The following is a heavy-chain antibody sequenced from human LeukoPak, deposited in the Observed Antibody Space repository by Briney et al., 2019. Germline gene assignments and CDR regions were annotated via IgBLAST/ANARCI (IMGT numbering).Heavy chain of an antibody. CDR3: ARHGPTYYYGSGSYYSDY. D-gene: IGHD3-10*01. J-gene: IGHJ4*02. Sequence: GESLKISCKGSGYSFTSYWIGWVRQTPGKGLEWMGIIYPGDSDTRYSPSFQGQVTISADKSISTAYLQWSSLKASDTAMYYCARHGPTYYYGSGSYYSDYWGQGTLVTVSS. CDR2: IYPGDSDT. CDR1: GYSFTSYW. V-gene: IGHV5-51*01.